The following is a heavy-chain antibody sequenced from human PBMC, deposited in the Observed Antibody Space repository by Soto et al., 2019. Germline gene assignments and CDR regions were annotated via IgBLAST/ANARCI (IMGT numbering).Heavy chain of an antibody. D-gene: IGHD3-9*01. CDR1: GFTFSSYA. CDR2: ISGSGGST. V-gene: IGHV3-23*01. Sequence: PGGSLRLSCAASGFTFSSYAMNWVRQAPGKGLEWVSAISGSGGSTYYADSVKGRFTISRDNSKNTLYLQMNNLRAEDTAVYYCAKLAYFDILTGFYFNYWGQGTLVTVSS. J-gene: IGHJ4*02. CDR3: AKLAYFDILTGFYFNY.